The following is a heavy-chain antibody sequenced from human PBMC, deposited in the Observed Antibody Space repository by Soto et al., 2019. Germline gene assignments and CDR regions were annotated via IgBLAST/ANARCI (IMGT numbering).Heavy chain of an antibody. V-gene: IGHV1-69*13. D-gene: IGHD5-18*01. Sequence: SVKVSCKASGGTFSSYAISWVRQAPGQGLEWMGGIIPIFGTANYAQKFQGRVTITADESTSTAYMELISLRSEDTAVYYCARAERGYSYGYRAFDIWGQGTMVTVSS. CDR2: IIPIFGTA. J-gene: IGHJ3*02. CDR3: ARAERGYSYGYRAFDI. CDR1: GGTFSSYA.